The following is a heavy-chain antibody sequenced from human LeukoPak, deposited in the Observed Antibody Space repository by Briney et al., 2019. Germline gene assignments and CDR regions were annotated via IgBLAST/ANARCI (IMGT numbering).Heavy chain of an antibody. CDR2: FDPEDGET. V-gene: IGHV1-24*01. D-gene: IGHD2-2*01. J-gene: IGHJ4*02. Sequence: ASVKVSCKVSGYTLTELSMHWVRQAPGKGLEWMGGFDPEDGETIYAQKFQGRVTMTEDTSTGTAYMELSSLRSEDTAVYYCARGEDCSSTSCSGAFDYWGQGTLVTVSS. CDR3: ARGEDCSSTSCSGAFDY. CDR1: GYTLTELS.